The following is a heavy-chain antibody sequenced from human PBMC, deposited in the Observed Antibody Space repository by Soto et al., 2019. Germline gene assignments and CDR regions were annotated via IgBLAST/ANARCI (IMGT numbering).Heavy chain of an antibody. D-gene: IGHD3-10*01. CDR3: ARGAYYGSGRGYYYYYGMDV. Sequence: SETLSLTCAVYGGSFSGYYWSWIRQPPGKGLEWIGEINHSGSTNYNPSLKSRVTISVDTSKNQFSLKLSSVTAADTAVYYCARGAYYGSGRGYYYYYGMDVWGQGTTVTVSS. J-gene: IGHJ6*02. V-gene: IGHV4-34*01. CDR1: GGSFSGYY. CDR2: INHSGST.